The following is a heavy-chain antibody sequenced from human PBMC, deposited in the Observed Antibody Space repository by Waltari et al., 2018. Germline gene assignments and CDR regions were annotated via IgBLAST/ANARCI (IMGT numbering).Heavy chain of an antibody. CDR3: ARDSDYDSSGYYFSPYYYGMDV. CDR1: GFTFSSYE. Sequence: EVQLVESGGGLVQPGGSLRLSCAASGFTFSSYEMNWVRQAPGKGLEWVSYISSSGSTIYYADSVKGRFTISRDNAKNSLYLQMNSLRAEDTAVYYCARDSDYDSSGYYFSPYYYGMDVWGQGTTVTVSS. J-gene: IGHJ6*02. V-gene: IGHV3-48*03. D-gene: IGHD3-22*01. CDR2: ISSSGSTI.